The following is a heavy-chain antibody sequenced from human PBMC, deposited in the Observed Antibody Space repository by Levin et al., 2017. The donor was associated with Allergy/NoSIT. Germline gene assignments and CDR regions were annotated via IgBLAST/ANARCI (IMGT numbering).Heavy chain of an antibody. CDR3: ARDSIAAAYDY. J-gene: IGHJ4*02. CDR1: GYTFTSYG. D-gene: IGHD6-13*01. Sequence: PGGSLRLSCKASGYTFTSYGISWVRQAPGQGLEWMGWISAYNGNTNYAQKLQGRVTMTTDTSTSTAYMELRSLRSDDTAVYYWARDSIAAAYDYWGQGTLVTVSS. V-gene: IGHV1-18*01. CDR2: ISAYNGNT.